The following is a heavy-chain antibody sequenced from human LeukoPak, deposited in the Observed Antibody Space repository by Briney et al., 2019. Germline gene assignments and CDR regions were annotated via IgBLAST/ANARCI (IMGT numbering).Heavy chain of an antibody. V-gene: IGHV3-21*01. J-gene: IGHJ4*02. CDR1: GLTFSSYS. CDR3: ATSIPRGYDSSGYLKPFVY. Sequence: GGSLRLSCAASGLTFSSYSMNWVRQAPGKGLEWVSSISSSSSYIYYADSGKGRFTISRDNAKNSLYLQINSLRAEDTAVYYCATSIPRGYDSSGYLKPFVYWGQGTLCTVSS. CDR2: ISSSSSYI. D-gene: IGHD3-22*01.